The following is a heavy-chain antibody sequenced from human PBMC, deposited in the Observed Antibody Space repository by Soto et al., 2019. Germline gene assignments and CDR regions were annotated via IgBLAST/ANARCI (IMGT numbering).Heavy chain of an antibody. CDR3: AREPVGPDYAMDV. D-gene: IGHD1-26*01. CDR1: GFTFSSYG. CDR2: LGFDGGGR. Sequence: QERLVESGGGVVQPGRCLRLSCAASGFTFSSYGMHWVRQTPGKGLEWVAVLGFDGGGRHYADSVKGRFTISRDNSKNTLDLKMDSLRVEDTALYYCAREPVGPDYAMDVWGQGTTVTVSS. J-gene: IGHJ6*02. V-gene: IGHV3-33*01.